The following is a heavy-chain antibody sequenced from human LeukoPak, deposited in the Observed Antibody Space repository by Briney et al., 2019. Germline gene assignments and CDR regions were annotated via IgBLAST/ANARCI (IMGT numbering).Heavy chain of an antibody. CDR2: ISSSSSYI. CDR1: GFTFSSYS. V-gene: IGHV3-21*01. D-gene: IGHD3-3*01. CDR3: ARVLDFWSGYTYGMDV. J-gene: IGHJ6*02. Sequence: GGSLRLSCAASGFTFSSYSMNWVRQALGKGLERVSSISSSSSYIYYADSVKGRFTISRDNAKNSLYLQMNSLRAEDTAVYYCARVLDFWSGYTYGMDVWGQGTTVTVSS.